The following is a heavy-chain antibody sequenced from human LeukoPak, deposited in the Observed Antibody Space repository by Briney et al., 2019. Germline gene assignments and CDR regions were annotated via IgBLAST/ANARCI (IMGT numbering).Heavy chain of an antibody. CDR2: IFDDGIT. J-gene: IGHJ6*02. CDR1: GFTFSSYG. CDR3: ARAPPYYYDSRGYHYERGNYYYGMDV. D-gene: IGHD3-22*01. V-gene: IGHV3-NL1*01. Sequence: GGSLRLSCAASGFTFSSYGMHWVRQAPGKGLEWVSVIFDDGITYYADSVKGRFTISRDISSNTLYLQMSSLRAEDTARYYCARAPPYYYDSRGYHYERGNYYYGMDVWGQGTTVTVSS.